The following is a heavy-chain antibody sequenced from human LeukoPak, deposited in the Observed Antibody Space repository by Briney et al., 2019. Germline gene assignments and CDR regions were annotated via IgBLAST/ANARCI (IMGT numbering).Heavy chain of an antibody. CDR2: ISAYNGNT. D-gene: IGHD6-13*01. J-gene: IGHJ3*02. Sequence: ASVKVSCKASGYTFTSYGISWVRQAPGQGLEWMGWISAYNGNTNYAQDLQGRVTMTTDTSTSTAYMELRSLRSDDTAVYYCARVLPGYSSSWGAFDIWGQGTMVTVSS. CDR1: GYTFTSYG. CDR3: ARVLPGYSSSWGAFDI. V-gene: IGHV1-18*01.